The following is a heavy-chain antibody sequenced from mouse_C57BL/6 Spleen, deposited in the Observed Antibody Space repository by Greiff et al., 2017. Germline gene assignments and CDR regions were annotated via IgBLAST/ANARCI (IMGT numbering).Heavy chain of an antibody. V-gene: IGHV1-47*01. CDR1: GYTFTTYP. D-gene: IGHD2-1*01. J-gene: IGHJ2*01. CDR3: DRRGRNYAFDY. CDR2: FHPYNDDT. Sequence: VQLQQSGAELVKPGASVKLSCTASGYTFTTYPIEWMKQNPGTSLEWIGNFHPYNDDTKYNEKFKGKATLTAEKSSSPVYLELSSLTSDDSAVDYCDRRGRNYAFDYWGQGTTLTVSS.